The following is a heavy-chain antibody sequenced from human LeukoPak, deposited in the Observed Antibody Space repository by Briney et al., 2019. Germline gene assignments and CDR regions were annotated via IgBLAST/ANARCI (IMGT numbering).Heavy chain of an antibody. CDR1: GGSISSYY. Sequence: SETLSLTCTVSGGSISSYYWSWIRQPPGKGLEWIGYIYYSGSTNYNPSLKSRVTISVDTSKNQFSLKLSSVTAADTAVYYCARHRFGEFDYWGQETLVTVSS. CDR2: IYYSGST. CDR3: ARHRFGEFDY. D-gene: IGHD3-10*01. V-gene: IGHV4-59*08. J-gene: IGHJ4*02.